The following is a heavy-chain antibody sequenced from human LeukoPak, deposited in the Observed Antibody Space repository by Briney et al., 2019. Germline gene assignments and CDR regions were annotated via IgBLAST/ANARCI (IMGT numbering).Heavy chain of an antibody. CDR3: AKESLVVIESYFDN. V-gene: IGHV3-23*01. CDR2: ITGSGQTK. D-gene: IGHD3-22*01. Sequence: GGSLRLSCLVSGFSFSDYAMSWVRRAPGKGLEWVSAITGSGQTKYYTDSVKGRFTMSRDNSKNTLYLQMNRLRDEDTAEYFCAKESLVVIESYFDNWGQGTLVLVSS. J-gene: IGHJ4*02. CDR1: GFSFSDYA.